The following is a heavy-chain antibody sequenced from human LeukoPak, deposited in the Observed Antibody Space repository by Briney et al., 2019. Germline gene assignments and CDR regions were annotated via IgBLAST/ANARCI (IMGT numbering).Heavy chain of an antibody. CDR2: IKQDGSEK. J-gene: IGHJ3*02. V-gene: IGHV3-7*01. CDR1: GFTFSSYW. D-gene: IGHD6-19*01. CDR3: ARDRAMYSSGWYGPPDDAFDI. Sequence: GGSLRLSCAASGFTFSSYWMSWVRQAPGKGLEWVANIKQDGSEKYYVDSVKGRFTISRDNVKNSLYLQMNSLRAEDTAVYYCARDRAMYSSGWYGPPDDAFDIWGQGTMVTVSS.